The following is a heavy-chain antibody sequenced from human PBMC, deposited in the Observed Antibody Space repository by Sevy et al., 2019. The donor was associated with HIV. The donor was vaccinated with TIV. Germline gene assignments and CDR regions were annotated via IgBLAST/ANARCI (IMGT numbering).Heavy chain of an antibody. D-gene: IGHD6-19*01. V-gene: IGHV3-30-3*01. CDR2: ISYDGSNK. J-gene: IGHJ4*02. Sequence: GGSLRLSCAASGFTFSSYAMHWVRQAPGKGLEWVAVISYDGSNKYYADSVKGRVTISRDNSKNTLYLQMNSLRAEDTAVYYCARGEGIAVAGTGYFDYWGQGTLVTVSS. CDR3: ARGEGIAVAGTGYFDY. CDR1: GFTFSSYA.